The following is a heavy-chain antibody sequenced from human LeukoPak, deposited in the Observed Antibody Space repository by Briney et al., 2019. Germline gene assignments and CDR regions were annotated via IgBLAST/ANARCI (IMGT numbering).Heavy chain of an antibody. CDR3: TRDSFDSTGFGTR. V-gene: IGHV4-38-2*02. CDR2: VSHRGIT. CDR1: GYSVTTGYY. J-gene: IGHJ4*02. Sequence: PSETLSLTCTVSGYSVTTGYYWGWIRQTPERGLEWIGSVSHRGITYYSPSLQSRVTISVDTSKNQLSLRLTSVTAADTAVYYCTRDSFDSTGFGTRWGQGTLITVSS. D-gene: IGHD3-22*01.